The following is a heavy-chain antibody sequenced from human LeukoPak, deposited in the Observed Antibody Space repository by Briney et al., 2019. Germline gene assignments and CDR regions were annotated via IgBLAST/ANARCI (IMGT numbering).Heavy chain of an antibody. CDR2: IKWNGGRK. CDR1: GLAFDDYG. D-gene: IGHD3-22*01. CDR3: ARDFDSNGYYGSPSY. V-gene: IGHV3-20*04. Sequence: RGCLRLSCAVSGLAFDDYGMSWVRQAPGKGLGWVGGIKWNGGRKAYADSVKGQFTISRHNAKTSLFLQMNSLRAEDTALYYCARDFDSNGYYGSPSYWGQGPLVTVSS. J-gene: IGHJ4*02.